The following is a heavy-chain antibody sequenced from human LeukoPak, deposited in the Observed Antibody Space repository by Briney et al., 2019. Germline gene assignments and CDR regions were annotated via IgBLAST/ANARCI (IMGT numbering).Heavy chain of an antibody. V-gene: IGHV3-13*01. D-gene: IGHD2-8*01. CDR1: GFAFSIYD. CDR2: IGTTDNT. CDR3: ARVPTNSWYNWFDP. Sequence: GGSLRLSCAASGFAFSIYDMHWVRQPTGKGLEWVSAIGTTDNTYYIDSVKGRFTISREYAKNSLYLQMNSLRAEDTAIYYCARVPTNSWYNWFDPWGQGTLVTVSS. J-gene: IGHJ5*02.